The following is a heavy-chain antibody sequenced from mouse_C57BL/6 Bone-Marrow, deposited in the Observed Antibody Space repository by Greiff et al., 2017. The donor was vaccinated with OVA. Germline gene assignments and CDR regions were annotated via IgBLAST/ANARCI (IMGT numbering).Heavy chain of an antibody. V-gene: IGHV1-58*01. CDR3: ASYGNPCFDV. Sequence: VKQRPGQGLEWIGYIYIGNGYTEYNEKFKGKATLTSDTSSSTAYMQLSSLTSEDSAIYFCASYGNPCFDVWGTGTTVTVSS. D-gene: IGHD2-1*01. CDR2: IYIGNGYT. J-gene: IGHJ1*03.